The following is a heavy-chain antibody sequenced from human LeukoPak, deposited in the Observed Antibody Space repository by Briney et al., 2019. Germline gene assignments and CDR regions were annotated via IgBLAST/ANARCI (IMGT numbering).Heavy chain of an antibody. CDR1: GFIFNNYA. J-gene: IGHJ4*02. D-gene: IGHD5-24*01. CDR3: ARDGDGYDY. CDR2: ISWNSGSI. V-gene: IGHV3-9*01. Sequence: GRSLRLSCAGSGFIFNNYAMHWVRQPPGKGLEWVSGISWNSGSIDYADSVKGRFTISRDNAKNSLYLQMNSLRAEDTAVYYCARDGDGYDYWGQGTLVTVSS.